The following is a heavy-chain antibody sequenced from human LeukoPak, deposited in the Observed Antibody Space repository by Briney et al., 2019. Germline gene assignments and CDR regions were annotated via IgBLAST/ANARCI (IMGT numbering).Heavy chain of an antibody. D-gene: IGHD3-22*01. V-gene: IGHV3-48*04. J-gene: IGHJ3*02. CDR1: GFTFSSYG. CDR2: ISAISSSST. CDR3: ARDFHRRYCDSSGYNGFDI. Sequence: PGGSLRLSCAASGFTFSSYGMHWVRQAPGKGLEWVSYISAISSSSTYYADSVKGRFTISRDNAKNSLYLQMNSLRAEDTAVYYCARDFHRRYCDSSGYNGFDIWGQGTMVTVSS.